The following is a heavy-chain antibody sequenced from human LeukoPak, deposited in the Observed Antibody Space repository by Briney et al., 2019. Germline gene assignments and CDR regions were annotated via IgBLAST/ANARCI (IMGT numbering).Heavy chain of an antibody. CDR2: IDHSGST. CDR3: ARHPRLRYFDRDYFDY. V-gene: IGHV4-34*01. D-gene: IGHD3-9*01. CDR1: GGSFSGYY. Sequence: SETLSLTCAVYGGSFSGYYWSWIRQPPGKGLEWIGEIDHSGSTNHNPSLKSRVTISVDTSKNQFSLKLSSVTAADTAVYYCARHPRLRYFDRDYFDYWGQGTLVTVSS. J-gene: IGHJ4*02.